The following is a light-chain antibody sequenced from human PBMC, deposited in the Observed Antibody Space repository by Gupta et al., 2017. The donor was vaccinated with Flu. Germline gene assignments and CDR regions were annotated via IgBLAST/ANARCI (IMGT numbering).Light chain of an antibody. J-gene: IGLJ1*01. V-gene: IGLV3-1*01. CDR1: KLGQKY. CDR3: QAWDSSAAF. Sequence: SPGQTANITCSGEKLGQKYVSWFQQKSGQSPLLLLFQDSKRPSGVPERFSASNSGNTATLTISGAQPMDEADFFCQAWDSSAAFFGPGTRVTVL. CDR2: QDS.